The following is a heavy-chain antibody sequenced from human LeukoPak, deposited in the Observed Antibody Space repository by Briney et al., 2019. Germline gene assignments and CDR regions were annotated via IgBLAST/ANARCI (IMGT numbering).Heavy chain of an antibody. V-gene: IGHV5-51*01. Sequence: GESLKISFKGSGYTFTTYWIGWVRPMPGKGLEWMGSIFPADSDTKYSPSFQGQATMSADKSISTAYLQWSSLKASDTATYYCARPGGYCSGNTCEGAFDIWGQGTVVTVSS. J-gene: IGHJ3*02. D-gene: IGHD2-15*01. CDR3: ARPGGYCSGNTCEGAFDI. CDR2: IFPADSDT. CDR1: GYTFTTYW.